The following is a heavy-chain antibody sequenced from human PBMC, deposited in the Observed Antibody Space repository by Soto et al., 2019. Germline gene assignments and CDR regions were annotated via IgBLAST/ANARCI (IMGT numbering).Heavy chain of an antibody. CDR1: GGSISNTIYY. D-gene: IGHD2-15*01. Sequence: PSEALSLTCTVSGGSISNTIYYWSWIRHPPGKGLEWIGYISYTGSTHYNPSLKSRVTISADTSKNQFSLKLSSVTTADTALYYCAREGVAAPYYYYGMDVWGQGSTVTVSS. V-gene: IGHV4-61*01. J-gene: IGHJ6*02. CDR2: ISYTGST. CDR3: AREGVAAPYYYYGMDV.